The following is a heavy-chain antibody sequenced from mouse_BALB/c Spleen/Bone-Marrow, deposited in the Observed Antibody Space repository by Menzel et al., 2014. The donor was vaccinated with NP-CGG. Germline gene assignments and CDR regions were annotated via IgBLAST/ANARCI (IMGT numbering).Heavy chain of an antibody. CDR3: ARSFYGRSMDY. D-gene: IGHD1-1*01. CDR2: IYPGNVNT. V-gene: IGHV1S56*01. J-gene: IGHJ4*01. CDR1: GYTFTSYY. Sequence: QVHVKQSGPELVKPGASVRISCKASGYTFTSYYIHWSKQRPGQGLEWIGWIYPGNVNTKYNEKFKGKATLTADKSSGTAYMQLSSLASEDSAVYFCARSFYGRSMDYWGQGTSVTVSS.